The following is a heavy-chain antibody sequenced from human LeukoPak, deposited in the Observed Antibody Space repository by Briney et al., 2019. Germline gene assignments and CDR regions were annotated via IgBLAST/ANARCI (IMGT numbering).Heavy chain of an antibody. CDR2: IYYSGST. D-gene: IGHD2-15*01. J-gene: IGHJ4*02. V-gene: IGHV4-59*08. CDR1: GGSISSYY. Sequence: PSETLSLTCTVSGGSISSYYWSWIRQPPGKGLEWIGYIYYSGSTNYNPSLKGRVTISVDTSKNQSSLKLSSVTAADTAVYYCARQPKRLGYCSGGSCYFDYWGQGTLVTVSS. CDR3: ARQPKRLGYCSGGSCYFDY.